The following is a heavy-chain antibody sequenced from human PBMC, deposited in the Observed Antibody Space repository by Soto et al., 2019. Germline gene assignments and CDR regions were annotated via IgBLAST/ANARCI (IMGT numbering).Heavy chain of an antibody. D-gene: IGHD7-27*01. V-gene: IGHV4-59*08. CDR2: IYYSGST. Sequence: SQTLSLTCTVSGASISTYYWSWIRQPPGKGLEWIGYIYYSGSTNYNPPLKSRATISVDTSKNQFSLKLSSVTAADTAVYYCARHGAANWGPFFVNWGQGTLVTVSS. CDR1: GASISTYY. J-gene: IGHJ4*02. CDR3: ARHGAANWGPFFVN.